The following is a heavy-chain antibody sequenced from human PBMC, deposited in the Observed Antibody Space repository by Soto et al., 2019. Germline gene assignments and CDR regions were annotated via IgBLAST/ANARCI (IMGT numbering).Heavy chain of an antibody. D-gene: IGHD6-19*01. J-gene: IGHJ6*02. CDR1: GESISNFY. Sequence: SETLSLSCSVSGESISNFYWSLIRQSARKGREWIGHVHVSGGTDYNAPLQSRVSMSVDTSSNHVSLQLRSLTAADTAIYYCARDRYGWYPGFDLDIWGPGTTVTVS. V-gene: IGHV4-4*07. CDR2: VHVSGGT. CDR3: ARDRYGWYPGFDLDI.